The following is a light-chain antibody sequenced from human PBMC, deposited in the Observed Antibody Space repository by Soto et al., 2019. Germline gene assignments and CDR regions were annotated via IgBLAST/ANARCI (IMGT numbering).Light chain of an antibody. V-gene: IGLV1-44*01. CDR2: SNS. J-gene: IGLJ1*01. CDR1: SSNIGSNT. Sequence: QSLLTHPPSSSGTPGQRVTISCSGSSSNIGSNTVNWYQQLPGTAPKLLVYSNSQRPSGVPDRFSGSKPGTSASLAISGLQSEDEASYYCAAWDDSLNGYVFGTGTKVTVL. CDR3: AAWDDSLNGYV.